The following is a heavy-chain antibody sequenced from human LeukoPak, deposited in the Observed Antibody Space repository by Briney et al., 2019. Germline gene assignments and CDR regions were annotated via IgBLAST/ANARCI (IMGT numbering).Heavy chain of an antibody. J-gene: IGHJ4*02. Sequence: ASVKVSCKASGYTFTGYYVHWVRQAPGLGLEWMGRINPNSGGTNYAKKFQGRVTMTRDTSISTAYMELSRLRSDDTAVYYCARNSGGIVVVPTAAPDYWGQGTLVTVSS. CDR1: GYTFTGYY. CDR2: INPNSGGT. CDR3: ARNSGGIVVVPTAAPDY. D-gene: IGHD2-2*01. V-gene: IGHV1-2*06.